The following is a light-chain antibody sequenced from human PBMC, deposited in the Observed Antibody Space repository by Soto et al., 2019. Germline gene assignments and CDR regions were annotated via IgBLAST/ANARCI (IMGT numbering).Light chain of an antibody. CDR1: QSVDIN. Sequence: EIVMTQSPATLSVSPGDRVTLSCRASQSVDINLAWYQQKAGQAPRLLVYGASTKATDMPGRFSGRGSGTEFTLTINNLQSEDFAVYYCQQYRNWPRTFGQGTKVDIK. CDR3: QQYRNWPRT. CDR2: GAS. J-gene: IGKJ1*01. V-gene: IGKV3-15*01.